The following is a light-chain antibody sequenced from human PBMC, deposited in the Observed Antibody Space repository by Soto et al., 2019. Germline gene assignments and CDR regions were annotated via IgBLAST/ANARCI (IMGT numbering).Light chain of an antibody. V-gene: IGKV2-40*01. J-gene: IGKJ4*01. CDR3: MQRIEFPLS. CDR1: QSLLDSDDGNTY. CDR2: TLS. Sequence: DNVMTQTPLSLRVSPGEPSSISRSSSQSLLDSDDGNTYLDWYLQMPGQSPQLLIYTLSYRAAGVTDRLSGSGPGTDFTLKISTVEAEDVRVYYCMQRIEFPLSFGGGTKVEIK.